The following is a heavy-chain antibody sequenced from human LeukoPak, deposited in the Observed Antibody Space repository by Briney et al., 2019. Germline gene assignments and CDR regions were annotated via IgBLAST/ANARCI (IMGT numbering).Heavy chain of an antibody. Sequence: GGSLRLSCAASGFTFSSYAMSWVRLAPGKGLEWVSAISGGGDSTYYADSVKGRFTISRDNSKNTLHLQMNSLRAGDTAVYYCARYCSGGSCSTSYYYYGLDVWGQGTTVTVSS. CDR1: GFTFSSYA. J-gene: IGHJ6*02. CDR3: ARYCSGGSCSTSYYYYGLDV. D-gene: IGHD2-15*01. CDR2: ISGGGDST. V-gene: IGHV3-23*01.